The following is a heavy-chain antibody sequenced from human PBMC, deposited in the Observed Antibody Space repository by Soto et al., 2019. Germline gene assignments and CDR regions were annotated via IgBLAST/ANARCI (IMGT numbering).Heavy chain of an antibody. Sequence: ASVKVSCKASGYTFTSYAMHWVRQAPGQSLEWMGWINAGNGNTKYSRKFQGRVTITRDTSASTAYMELSSLRSEDTAVYYCARFHDYGNYVTWFDPWGQGTLVTVSS. CDR3: ARFHDYGNYVTWFDP. J-gene: IGHJ5*02. CDR2: INAGNGNT. V-gene: IGHV1-3*01. D-gene: IGHD4-17*01. CDR1: GYTFTSYA.